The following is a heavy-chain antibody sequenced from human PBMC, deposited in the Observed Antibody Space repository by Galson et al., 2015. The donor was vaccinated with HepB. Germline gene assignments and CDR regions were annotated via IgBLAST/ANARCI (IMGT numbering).Heavy chain of an antibody. V-gene: IGHV1-69*02. D-gene: IGHD2-15*01. CDR1: GDTFSSYT. Sequence: SVKVSCKASGDTFSSYTLSWVRQAPGQGLEWMGRILPIVGLINYAQTFQDRVTITADISTSTAYMELSNVKSEDTAVYYCARAIGYCSGGSCSYGYWGQGTVVTVSS. CDR3: ARAIGYCSGGSCSYGY. CDR2: ILPIVGLI. J-gene: IGHJ4*02.